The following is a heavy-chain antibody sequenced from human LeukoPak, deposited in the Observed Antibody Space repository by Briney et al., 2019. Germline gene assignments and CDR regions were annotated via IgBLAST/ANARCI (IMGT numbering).Heavy chain of an antibody. CDR1: GFSLSSYW. J-gene: IGHJ6*04. CDR3: AELGITMIGGV. V-gene: IGHV3-48*04. D-gene: IGHD3-10*02. Sequence: GGSLRLSCAASGFSLSSYWMNWVRQAPGKGLEWVSYISSSGSTIYYADSVKGRFTISRDNAKNSLYLQMNSLRAEDTAVYYCAELGITMIGGVWGKGTTVTISS. CDR2: ISSSGSTI.